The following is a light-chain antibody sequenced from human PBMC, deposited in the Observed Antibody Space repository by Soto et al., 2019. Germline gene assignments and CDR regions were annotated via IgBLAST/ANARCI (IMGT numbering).Light chain of an antibody. J-gene: IGKJ2*01. Sequence: EIVLTQSPATLSLSPGERATLSCRVSQSVSSSLAWYQQKPGQAPRLLIYGASKRAPGIPVRFSASGSGTDFTLTISSLEPEDFAVYSCQHRTNWEYTFGQGTKLEIK. CDR1: QSVSSS. V-gene: IGKV3-11*01. CDR3: QHRTNWEYT. CDR2: GAS.